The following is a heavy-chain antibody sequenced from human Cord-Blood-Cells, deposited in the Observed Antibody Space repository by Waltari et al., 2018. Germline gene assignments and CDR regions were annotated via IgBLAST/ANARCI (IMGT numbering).Heavy chain of an antibody. J-gene: IGHJ4*02. V-gene: IGHV1-18*01. Sequence: QVQLVQSGAEVKKPGASVKVSCKASGYTFTSYGISWVRQAPGQGLEWMGWISAYNGNTNYAQKLQGRVTMTTDTSTSTAYMELRSLRSDDTAVYYCASSPYCSGGSCYSAIFDYWGQGTLVTVSS. D-gene: IGHD2-15*01. CDR3: ASSPYCSGGSCYSAIFDY. CDR2: ISAYNGNT. CDR1: GYTFTSYG.